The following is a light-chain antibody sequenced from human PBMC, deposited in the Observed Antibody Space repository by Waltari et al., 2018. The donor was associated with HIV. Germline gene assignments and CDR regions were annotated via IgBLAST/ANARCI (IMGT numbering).Light chain of an antibody. Sequence: EIVMTQSPATLSVSPGERATLSCRASQSVSSDLAWYQQKPGQAPRLLIYGASTRATGSPARFSGSGSGTEFTLTISSLQSEDCAVYDCQQYNNWPWTFGQGTKVEIK. CDR1: QSVSSD. V-gene: IGKV3-15*01. J-gene: IGKJ1*01. CDR2: GAS. CDR3: QQYNNWPWT.